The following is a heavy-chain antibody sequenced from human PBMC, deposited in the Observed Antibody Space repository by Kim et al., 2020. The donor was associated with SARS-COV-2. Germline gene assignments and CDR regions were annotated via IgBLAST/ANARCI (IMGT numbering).Heavy chain of an antibody. V-gene: IGHV3-9*01. CDR1: GFTFDDYA. CDR2: ISWNSGSI. CDR3: AKDNVGPLWYVRLELDY. Sequence: GGSLRLSCAASGFTFDDYAMHWVRQAPGKGLEWVSGISWNSGSIGYADSVKGRFTISRDNAKNSLYLQMNRLRAEDTALYYCAKDNVGPLWYVRLELDYWGQGTLGTVSS. J-gene: IGHJ4*02. D-gene: IGHD6-13*01.